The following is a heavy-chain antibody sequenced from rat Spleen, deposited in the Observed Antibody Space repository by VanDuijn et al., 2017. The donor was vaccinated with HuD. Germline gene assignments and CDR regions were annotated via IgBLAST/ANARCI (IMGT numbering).Heavy chain of an antibody. V-gene: IGHV5-29*01. CDR2: ISSDGGRN. CDR1: GFSLTSYH. CDR3: ARRHYGYTDYFDY. D-gene: IGHD1-9*01. Sequence: VQLKESGPGLVQPSQTLSLTCTVSGFSLTSYHVSWVRQAPTKGLEWVATISSDGGRNFYRDSVKGRFTISRDNAKSTLSLQMDSLRSEDTATYYCARRHYGYTDYFDYWGQGVMVTVSS. J-gene: IGHJ2*01.